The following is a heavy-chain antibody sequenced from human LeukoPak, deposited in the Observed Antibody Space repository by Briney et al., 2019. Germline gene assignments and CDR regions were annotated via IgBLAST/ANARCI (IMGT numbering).Heavy chain of an antibody. CDR2: IYHSGST. J-gene: IGHJ4*02. CDR1: GGPISISTYY. Sequence: PSETLSLTCTVSGGPISISTYYWGWIRQPPGKGLEWIGSIYHSGSTHYNPSLRSRVTMSVDTSKNQFTLKVTAVTAADTAVYYCVTNGTVTVAGTKFNYFDYWGQGALVTVSS. D-gene: IGHD6-19*01. V-gene: IGHV4-39*01. CDR3: VTNGTVTVAGTKFNYFDY.